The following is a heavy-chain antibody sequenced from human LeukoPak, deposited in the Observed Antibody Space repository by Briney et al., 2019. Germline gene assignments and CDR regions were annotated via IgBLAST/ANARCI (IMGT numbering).Heavy chain of an antibody. D-gene: IGHD3-10*01. CDR2: IDCDDDK. Sequence: SGPTLVNPTQTLTLTCTFSGFSLNTSGMCVSWIRQPPGKALEWLARIDCDDDKYYSTSLKTRLTISKATSKNQVVLTMTNMDPVDTATYYCPRMPTMTMLRGPDYHYYGMDVWGQGTTVTVSS. CDR3: PRMPTMTMLRGPDYHYYGMDV. CDR1: GFSLNTSGMC. J-gene: IGHJ6*02. V-gene: IGHV2-70*11.